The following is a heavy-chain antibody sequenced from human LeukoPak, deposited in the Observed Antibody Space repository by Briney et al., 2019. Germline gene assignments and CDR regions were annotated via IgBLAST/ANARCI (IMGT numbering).Heavy chain of an antibody. CDR3: ARARYVNSFYAFDI. J-gene: IGHJ3*02. CDR1: VGSIIIYY. CDR2: LSKSGNT. V-gene: IGHV4-59*01. Sequence: SETLSLTCTVSVGSIIIYYGSCIRLPPGKGLEWIGYLSKSGNTNYSPSLKSRVTVFGDTSKNQFFLKLSSVTAADTAVYYCARARYVNSFYAFDIWGQGTLVTVSS. D-gene: IGHD3-9*01.